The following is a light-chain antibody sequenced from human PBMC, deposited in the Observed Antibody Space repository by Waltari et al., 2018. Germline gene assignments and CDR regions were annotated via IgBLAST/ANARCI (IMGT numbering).Light chain of an antibody. J-gene: IGKJ4*01. V-gene: IGKV1-12*01. CDR2: SAS. CDR3: QQAHSWPLA. CDR1: RDLSGC. Sequence: DIQMTQSPSSVSASVGDSVPITCRARRDLSGCLAWYQHKPGKAPKLLINSASTLQNGVPTRFSGSVSGTEFTLTISSLLPEDFATYYCQQAHSWPLAFGGGTEVEI.